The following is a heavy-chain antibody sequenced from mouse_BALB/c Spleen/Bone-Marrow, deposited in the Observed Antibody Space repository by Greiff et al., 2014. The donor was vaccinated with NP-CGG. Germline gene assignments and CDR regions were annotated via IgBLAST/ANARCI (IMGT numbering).Heavy chain of an antibody. V-gene: IGHV1-69*01. CDR1: GYTFTDKW. CDR3: ARGGHDFSLDY. CDR2: IDTSDSYI. Sequence: QVQLQQPGAEFVMPGASVKMSCKASGYTFTDKWMHWVKQRPGQGLEWTGAIDTSDSYINYNQKFKGKASLTVDASSSTAYMHLSSLTSDDSAVYYCARGGHDFSLDYWGQGTSVIVSS. J-gene: IGHJ4*01. D-gene: IGHD2-4*01.